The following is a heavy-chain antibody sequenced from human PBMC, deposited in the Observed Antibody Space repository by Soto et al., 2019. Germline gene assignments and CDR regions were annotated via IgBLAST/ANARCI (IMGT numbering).Heavy chain of an antibody. CDR1: GFMFSSYA. CDR2: KTYDGSNK. J-gene: IGHJ4*02. Sequence: QVQLVESGGGVVQPGRSLRLSCAASGFMFSSYAMHWVRQAPGKGLEWVAVKTYDGSNKYYADSVKGRFTISRDNSKNTLYLQTNSLRAEDTAVYYCARAGGLLVDYWGQGTLVTVSS. D-gene: IGHD1-26*01. CDR3: ARAGGLLVDY. V-gene: IGHV3-30-3*01.